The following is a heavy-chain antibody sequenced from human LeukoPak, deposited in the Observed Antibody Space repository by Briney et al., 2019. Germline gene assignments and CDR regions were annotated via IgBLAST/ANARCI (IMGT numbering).Heavy chain of an antibody. CDR1: EFTFSSYA. D-gene: IGHD6-13*01. CDR3: ARTIAAAGLNWFDP. Sequence: GGSLRLSCAASEFTFSSYAMSWVRQAPGKGLEWVSAISGSGGSTYYADSVKGRFTISRDNSKNTLYLQMNSLRAEDTAVYYCARTIAAAGLNWFDPWGQGTLVTVSS. V-gene: IGHV3-23*01. J-gene: IGHJ5*02. CDR2: ISGSGGST.